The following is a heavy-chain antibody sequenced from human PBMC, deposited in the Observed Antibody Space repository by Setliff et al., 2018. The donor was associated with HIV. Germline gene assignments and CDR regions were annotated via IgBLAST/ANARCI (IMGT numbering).Heavy chain of an antibody. D-gene: IGHD3-10*01. V-gene: IGHV4-34*01. Sequence: SETLSLTCAVYGGSFSGYYWSWIRQPPGKGLEWIGEINHSGSTNYNPSLKSRVTMSVDTSKNQFSLKLSSVTAADTAVYYCARALASDRRGWFDPWGQGTLVTVSS. CDR3: ARALASDRRGWFDP. CDR1: GGSFSGYY. CDR2: INHSGST. J-gene: IGHJ5*02.